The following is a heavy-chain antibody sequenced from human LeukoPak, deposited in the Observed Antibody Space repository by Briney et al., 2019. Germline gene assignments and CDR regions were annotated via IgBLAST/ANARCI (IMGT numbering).Heavy chain of an antibody. V-gene: IGHV3-66*01. CDR1: GFTVSSSS. J-gene: IGHJ6*02. D-gene: IGHD6-19*01. Sequence: PGGSLRLSCAASGFTVSSSSMNWVRLGPGKGLEWVSVISSDSNTYYADSVKGRFTISRDNSRNTLSLQMHGLRADDTAVYYCARGQEQFSSPWQWGPRRKNFYYYGMDVWGQGTTVTVSS. CDR3: ARGQEQFSSPWQWGPRRKNFYYYGMDV. CDR2: ISSDSNT.